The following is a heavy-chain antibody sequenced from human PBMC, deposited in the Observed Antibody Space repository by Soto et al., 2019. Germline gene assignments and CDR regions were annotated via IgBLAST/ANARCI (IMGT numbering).Heavy chain of an antibody. Sequence: HPGGSLRLSCAASGFTFSSYGMHWVRQAPGKGLEWVAVIWYDGSNKYYADSVKGRFTISRDNSKNTLYLQMNSLRAEDTAVYYCARLPLGYYYDSSGYSEDVDYWGQGTLVTVSS. J-gene: IGHJ4*02. CDR2: IWYDGSNK. D-gene: IGHD3-22*01. CDR1: GFTFSSYG. V-gene: IGHV3-33*01. CDR3: ARLPLGYYYDSSGYSEDVDY.